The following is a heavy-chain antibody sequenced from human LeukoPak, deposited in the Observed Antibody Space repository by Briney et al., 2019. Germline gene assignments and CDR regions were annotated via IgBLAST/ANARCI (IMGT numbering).Heavy chain of an antibody. J-gene: IGHJ3*02. D-gene: IGHD3-22*01. CDR1: GGSISSHY. CDR2: IYYNGRT. Sequence: PSESLSLTCIVSGGSISSHYWSYIRQPPGKGLEWIGFIYYNGRTKYNPSLQSRVTISLDTHENKFPLKLTSVTAADTAVYYCARLLDNDSSGDPDTFDMWGQEPGVTVSS. CDR3: ARLLDNDSSGDPDTFDM. V-gene: IGHV4-59*11.